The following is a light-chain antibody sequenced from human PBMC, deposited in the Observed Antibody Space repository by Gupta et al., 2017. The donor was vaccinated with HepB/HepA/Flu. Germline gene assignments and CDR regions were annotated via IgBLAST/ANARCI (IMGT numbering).Light chain of an antibody. CDR2: KAS. CDR3: QHYNSYPWT. Sequence: DIQMTQSPSTLSASVGDRVTITCRASQSISSWLAWYQQKTGKAPKLLIYKASSLESGVPSRFSGSGSGTEFTLTISSLPPDDFATYYCQHYNSYPWTFGQGTKVEIK. J-gene: IGKJ1*01. V-gene: IGKV1-5*03. CDR1: QSISSW.